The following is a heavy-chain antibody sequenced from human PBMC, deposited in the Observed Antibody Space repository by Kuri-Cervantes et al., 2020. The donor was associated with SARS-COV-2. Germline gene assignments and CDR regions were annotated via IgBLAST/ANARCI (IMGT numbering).Heavy chain of an antibody. CDR1: GFTFSSYS. J-gene: IGHJ4*02. CDR3: ASNPPLLLLRE. Sequence: GGSLRLSCAASGFTFSSYSMNWVRQAPGKGLEWVSSISSSSSYIYYADSVKGRFTISRDNSKSTLYLQMNSLRAEDTAVYYCASNPPLLLLREWGQGTLVTVSS. V-gene: IGHV3-21*01. D-gene: IGHD3-10*01. CDR2: ISSSSSYI.